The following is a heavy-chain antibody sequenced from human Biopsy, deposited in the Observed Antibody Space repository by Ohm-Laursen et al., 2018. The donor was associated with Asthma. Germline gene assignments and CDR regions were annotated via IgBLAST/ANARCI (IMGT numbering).Heavy chain of an antibody. J-gene: IGHJ4*02. V-gene: IGHV4-59*01. Sequence: SETLSLTCAVSGGSISGYYWSWIRQSPEKGLEWIGYVYWTGSTNYNPSLKSRVTMSVDTSKNRMFLELTSVTAADTAIYYCVRAVRNEQWLAPFDYWGQGKPITVSS. CDR3: VRAVRNEQWLAPFDY. CDR1: GGSISGYY. CDR2: VYWTGST. D-gene: IGHD6-19*01.